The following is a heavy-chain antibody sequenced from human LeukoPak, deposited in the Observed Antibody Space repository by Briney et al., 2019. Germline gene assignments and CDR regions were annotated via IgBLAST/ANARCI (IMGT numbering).Heavy chain of an antibody. CDR1: GFTFSSYG. Sequence: GGSLRLSCAASGFTFSSYGMHWVRQAPGKGLEWVAFIRYDGSNKYYADSVKGRFTISRDNSKNTLYLQMNSLRAEDTAVYYCAKEGNYDFWSGRSWYFDLWGRGTLVTVSS. CDR3: AKEGNYDFWSGRSWYFDL. J-gene: IGHJ2*01. V-gene: IGHV3-30*02. CDR2: IRYDGSNK. D-gene: IGHD3-3*01.